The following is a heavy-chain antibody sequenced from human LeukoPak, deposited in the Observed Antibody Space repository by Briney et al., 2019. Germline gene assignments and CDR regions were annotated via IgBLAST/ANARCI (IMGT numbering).Heavy chain of an antibody. J-gene: IGHJ4*02. CDR3: ARGRYYYDSSGYPNLDY. CDR2: IYYSGST. CDR1: GGSISSYY. Sequence: PSETLSLTCTVSGGSISSYYWGWIRQPPGKGLEWIGSIYYSGSTYYNPSLKSRVTISVDTSKNQSSLKLSSVTAADTAVYYCARGRYYYDSSGYPNLDYWGQGTLVTVSS. V-gene: IGHV4-39*01. D-gene: IGHD3-22*01.